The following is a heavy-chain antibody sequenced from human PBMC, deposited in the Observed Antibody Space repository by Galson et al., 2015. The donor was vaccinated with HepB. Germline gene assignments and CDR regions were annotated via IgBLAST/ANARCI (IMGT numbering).Heavy chain of an antibody. CDR3: ARDGYSSSWYVRYFDL. CDR1: GFTFSSYA. D-gene: IGHD6-13*01. CDR2: ISFDGFNK. V-gene: IGHV3-30*14. J-gene: IGHJ2*01. Sequence: SLRLSCAGSGFTFSSYAMHWVRQAPGKGLEWVAVISFDGFNKYYADSVKGRFTISRDNSKNTLYLQMNSLRAEDTAVYYCARDGYSSSWYVRYFDLWGRGTLVTVSS.